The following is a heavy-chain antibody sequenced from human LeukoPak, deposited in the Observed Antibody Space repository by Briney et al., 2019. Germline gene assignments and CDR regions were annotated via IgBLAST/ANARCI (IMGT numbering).Heavy chain of an antibody. CDR3: ARTVRQWLANDAFDI. J-gene: IGHJ3*02. D-gene: IGHD6-19*01. CDR1: GVSISGHY. CDR2: IYSSGST. Sequence: PSETLSLTCTVSGVSISGHYWTWIRQPPGKGLEWIGYIYSSGSTNYNPSLKSRVTMSVDTSKNQFSLRLSFVTAADTAVYYCARTVRQWLANDAFDIWGQGTMVTVSS. V-gene: IGHV4-59*11.